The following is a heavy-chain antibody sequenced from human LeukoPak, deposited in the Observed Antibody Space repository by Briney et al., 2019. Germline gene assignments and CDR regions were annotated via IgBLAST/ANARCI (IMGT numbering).Heavy chain of an antibody. D-gene: IGHD3-10*01. Sequence: GGSLRLSCTASGFTFGDYAVSWVRQAPGKGLEWVGFTRSKAYGGTTEYAASVKGRFTISRDDSKSIAYLQLNSLKTEDTAVYCCARFVPYFDYWGQGTLVTVSS. CDR2: TRSKAYGGTT. CDR1: GFTFGDYA. J-gene: IGHJ4*02. CDR3: ARFVPYFDY. V-gene: IGHV3-49*04.